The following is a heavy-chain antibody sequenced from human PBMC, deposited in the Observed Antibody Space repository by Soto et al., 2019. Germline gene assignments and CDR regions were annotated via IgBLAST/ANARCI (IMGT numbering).Heavy chain of an antibody. CDR2: ISGSGGST. J-gene: IGHJ3*02. D-gene: IGHD6-13*01. CDR3: AKEGENSSSWFDAFDI. Sequence: GGSLRLSCAASGFTFSSYAMSWVRQAPGKGLEWVSAISGSGGSTYYADSVKGRFTISRDNSKNTLYLQMNSLRAEDTAVYYCAKEGENSSSWFDAFDIWGQGTMVTVSS. CDR1: GFTFSSYA. V-gene: IGHV3-23*01.